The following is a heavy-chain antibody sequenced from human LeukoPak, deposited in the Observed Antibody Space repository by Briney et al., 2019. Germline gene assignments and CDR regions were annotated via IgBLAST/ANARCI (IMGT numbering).Heavy chain of an antibody. J-gene: IGHJ3*02. Sequence: GASVKVSCKASGYTFTSYGISWVRQAPGQGLEWMGWISAYNGNTNYAQKLQGRVTMTTDTSTSTAYMELRSLRSDDTAVYYCARDEFNYDFWSAPMGDDAFDIWGQGTMVTVSS. V-gene: IGHV1-18*01. CDR1: GYTFTSYG. CDR2: ISAYNGNT. D-gene: IGHD3-3*01. CDR3: ARDEFNYDFWSAPMGDDAFDI.